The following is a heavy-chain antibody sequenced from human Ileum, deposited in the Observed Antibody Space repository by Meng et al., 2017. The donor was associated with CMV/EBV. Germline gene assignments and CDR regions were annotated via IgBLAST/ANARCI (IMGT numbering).Heavy chain of an antibody. CDR3: ARRGASRITIFGVVKPPTSGFDP. J-gene: IGHJ5*02. D-gene: IGHD3-3*01. CDR2: INHSGSI. V-gene: IGHV4-34*01. Sequence: YYWSWIRQPPGKGLEWIGVINHSGSINYNPSLKSRVTISVDTSKNQFSLKLSSVTAADTAVYYCARRGASRITIFGVVKPPTSGFDPWGQGTLVTVSS. CDR1: YY.